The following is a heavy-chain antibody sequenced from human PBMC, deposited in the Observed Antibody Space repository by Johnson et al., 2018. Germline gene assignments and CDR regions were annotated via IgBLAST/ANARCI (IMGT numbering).Heavy chain of an antibody. CDR2: INPSGGST. D-gene: IGHD3-22*01. Sequence: QVQLVQSGAEVKKPGASVQVSCKASGYTFTTYYMHWVRQAPGQGLEWMGIINPSGGSTSYAQTFQGRFTMTRDTSTSTVYMELSSLRPEDTALYYCSRDRDYYDNRGAFDIWGQGTIVTVSS. V-gene: IGHV1-46*01. CDR3: SRDRDYYDNRGAFDI. J-gene: IGHJ3*02. CDR1: GYTFTTYY.